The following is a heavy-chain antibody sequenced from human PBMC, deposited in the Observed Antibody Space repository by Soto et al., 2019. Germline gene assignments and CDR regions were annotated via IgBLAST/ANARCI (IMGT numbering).Heavy chain of an antibody. D-gene: IGHD2-2*01. Sequence: PSETLSLTCAVSGGSIISGGYSFICIRQPPWNGLELIGYIYHSGSTYYNPSLKSRVTISVDRSKNQFSLKLSSVTAADTAVYYCARGETGYCSSTSCPYNWFDPWGQGTLVTVSS. J-gene: IGHJ5*02. CDR1: GGSIISGGYS. CDR3: ARGETGYCSSTSCPYNWFDP. V-gene: IGHV4-30-2*01. CDR2: IYHSGST.